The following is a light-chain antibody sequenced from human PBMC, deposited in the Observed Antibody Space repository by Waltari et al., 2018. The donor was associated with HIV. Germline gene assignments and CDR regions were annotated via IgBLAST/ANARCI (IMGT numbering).Light chain of an antibody. V-gene: IGKV3-15*01. CDR1: QSVSSN. CDR3: QQYNNWPRT. CDR2: GAS. J-gene: IGKJ1*01. Sequence: EIVMTQSPATLSVSPGERATLSCRASQSVSSNLAWYQQKPGQAPRLLIYGASTKATGFPARVSGRGSGTEFTLTIRSLQSEDFALYYCQQYNNWPRTFGQGTKVEIK.